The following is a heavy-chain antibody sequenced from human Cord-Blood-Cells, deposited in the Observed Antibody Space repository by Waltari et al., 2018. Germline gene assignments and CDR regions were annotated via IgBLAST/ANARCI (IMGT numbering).Heavy chain of an antibody. CDR2: INSDGSST. CDR1: GFTFSSYW. J-gene: IGHJ3*02. Sequence: EVQLVESGGGLVQPGGSLRISCAASGFTFSSYWMNWVRQAPGKGLVWVSRINSDGSSTSDADSVKGRFTISRDNAKNTLYLQMNSLRAEDTAVYYCARVWVDAFDIWGQGTMVTVSS. D-gene: IGHD7-27*01. V-gene: IGHV3-74*01. CDR3: ARVWVDAFDI.